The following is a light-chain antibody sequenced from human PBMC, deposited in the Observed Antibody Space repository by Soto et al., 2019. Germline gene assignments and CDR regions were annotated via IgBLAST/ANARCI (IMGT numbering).Light chain of an antibody. V-gene: IGLV2-23*02. Sequence: QSALTQPASVCGSPGQWSTISCTGTSSDIGRYNLVSWYQQHPGRAPKHMIYEDTERPSGVSSLFSGSKSGNTASLTICGHQTEDEAADYCCSYGGSSTFVLFGVGTKLNVL. J-gene: IGLJ2*01. CDR1: SSDIGRYNL. CDR3: CSYGGSSTFVL. CDR2: EDT.